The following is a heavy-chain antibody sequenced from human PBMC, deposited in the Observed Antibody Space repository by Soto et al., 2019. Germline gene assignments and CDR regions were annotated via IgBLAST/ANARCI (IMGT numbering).Heavy chain of an antibody. CDR1: GGSISSGGYY. J-gene: IGHJ4*02. D-gene: IGHD6-13*01. CDR2: IYYSGST. V-gene: IGHV4-31*03. Sequence: QVQLQESGPGLVKPSQTLSLTCTVSGGSISSGGYYWSWIRQHPGKGLEWIGYIYYSGSTYYNPSLKSRVTISVDTSKNQFSLKLSSVTAADTAVYYCARKGPKWGIAAAGPDFDYWGQGTLVTVSS. CDR3: ARKGPKWGIAAAGPDFDY.